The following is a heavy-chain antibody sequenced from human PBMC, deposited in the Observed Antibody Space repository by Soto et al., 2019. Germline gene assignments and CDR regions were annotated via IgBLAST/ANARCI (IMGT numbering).Heavy chain of an antibody. CDR2: IRDNGGGT. J-gene: IGHJ2*01. CDR3: TAAPEMYWSFDL. Sequence: EVQLVESGGGLVQPGVSLRLSCSASGFTFNNYAMHWVRQAPGKGLEYVSTIRDNGGGTYYADSVKGRFTISRDNSKNTLYLQMGSLRPKDTAFYFCTAAPEMYWSFDLWGRGTLVTVS. D-gene: IGHD6-13*01. CDR1: GFTFNNYA. V-gene: IGHV3-64D*08.